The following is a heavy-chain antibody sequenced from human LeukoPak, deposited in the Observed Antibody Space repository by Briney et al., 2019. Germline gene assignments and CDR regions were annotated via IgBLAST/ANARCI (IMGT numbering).Heavy chain of an antibody. CDR2: IIPIFGTA. CDR3: ARAGLATTSFDY. D-gene: IGHD5-24*01. J-gene: IGHJ4*02. V-gene: IGHV1-69*05. Sequence: SVKVSCKASGGTFSSYAISWVRQAPGQGLEWMGGIIPIFGTANYAQKFQGRVTITTDESTSTAYMELSSLRSEDTAVYYCARAGLATTSFDYWGQGTLVTVSS. CDR1: GGTFSSYA.